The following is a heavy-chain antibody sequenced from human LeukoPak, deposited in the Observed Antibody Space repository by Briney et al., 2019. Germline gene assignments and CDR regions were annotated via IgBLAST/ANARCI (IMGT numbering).Heavy chain of an antibody. CDR3: AKEDGDYLVDV. Sequence: GGSLRLSCAASGFTVSSNYMSWVRQAPGKGLEWVSVIYSGGGTYYADSVKGRFTISRDNSKNTLYLQMNSLRADDTAVYYCAKEDGDYLVDVWGKGTTVTVSS. J-gene: IGHJ6*04. CDR2: IYSGGGT. D-gene: IGHD4-17*01. CDR1: GFTVSSNY. V-gene: IGHV3-53*01.